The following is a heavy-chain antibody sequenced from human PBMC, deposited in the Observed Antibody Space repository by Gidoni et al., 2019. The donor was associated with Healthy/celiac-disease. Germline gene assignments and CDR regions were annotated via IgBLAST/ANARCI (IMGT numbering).Heavy chain of an antibody. CDR2: ILPILGIA. D-gene: IGHD5-18*01. Sequence: QVQLVQSGAEVKKPGSSVKVSCKASGGTFSSYTISWVRQAPGQGLEWMGRILPILGIANYAQKFQGRVTITADKSTSTAYMELSSLRSEDTAVYYCAGANVDTAMVAGMDVWGQGTTVTVSS. J-gene: IGHJ6*02. CDR3: AGANVDTAMVAGMDV. V-gene: IGHV1-69*02. CDR1: GGTFSSYT.